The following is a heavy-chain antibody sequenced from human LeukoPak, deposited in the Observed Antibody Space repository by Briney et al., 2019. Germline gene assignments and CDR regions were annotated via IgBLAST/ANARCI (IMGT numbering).Heavy chain of an antibody. V-gene: IGHV4-59*12. J-gene: IGHJ4*02. Sequence: SETLSLTCTVSGGSISSYYWSWIRQPPGKGLEWIGYIYYSGSTNYNPSLKSRVTISVDTSKNQFSLKLSSVTAADTAVYYCAREGIAAAGTFGYFDYWGQGTLVTVSS. CDR3: AREGIAAAGTFGYFDY. D-gene: IGHD6-13*01. CDR1: GGSISSYY. CDR2: IYYSGST.